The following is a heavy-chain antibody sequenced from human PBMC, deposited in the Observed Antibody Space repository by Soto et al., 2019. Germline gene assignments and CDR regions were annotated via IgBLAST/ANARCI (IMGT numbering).Heavy chain of an antibody. V-gene: IGHV1-2*02. CDR3: GRGRSGKIGVFD. J-gene: IGHJ4*02. CDR1: GYTFTGHY. Sequence: ASVKVSCKASGYTFTGHYIHWVRQAPEQGPEWMGEIGPESGATRYAQKFQGRVTMTMDMSITTVYMELSNLSPDDTAVYYCGRGRSGKIGVFDWGQGTTVTVSS. CDR2: IGPESGAT. D-gene: IGHD1-1*01.